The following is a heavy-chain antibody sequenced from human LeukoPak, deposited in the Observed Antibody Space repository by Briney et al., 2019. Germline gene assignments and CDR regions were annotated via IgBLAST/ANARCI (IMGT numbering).Heavy chain of an antibody. CDR3: ARALCFDF. Sequence: ASVKVSCKASGYSXTSYGISWVRQAPGQGLEWMGWYSGYNGNTEYAQKFQGRVTMTTDTSTSTVYMELRSLRSDDTAVYYCARALCFDFWGRGTLVTVSS. J-gene: IGHJ2*01. CDR1: GYSXTSYG. CDR2: YSGYNGNT. V-gene: IGHV1-18*01.